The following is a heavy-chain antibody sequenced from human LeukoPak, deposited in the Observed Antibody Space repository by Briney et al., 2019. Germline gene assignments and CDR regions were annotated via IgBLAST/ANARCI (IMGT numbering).Heavy chain of an antibody. D-gene: IGHD3-22*01. CDR3: ARATYYYDSRDDEHLALDY. CDR2: IYTNGST. J-gene: IGHJ4*02. CDR1: GGSINSGSYN. V-gene: IGHV4-61*02. Sequence: SETLSLTCTVSGGSINSGSYNWSWIRQPAGKGLEWIGRIYTNGSTNYNPSLMSRVTISVDRSKNQFSLKLTSVTAADTAVYYCARATYYYDSRDDEHLALDYWGQGTLVTVSS.